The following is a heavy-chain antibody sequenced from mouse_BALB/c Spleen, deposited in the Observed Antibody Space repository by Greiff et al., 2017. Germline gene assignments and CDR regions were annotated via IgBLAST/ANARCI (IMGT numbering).Heavy chain of an antibody. CDR1: GFTFSSYA. J-gene: IGHJ4*01. V-gene: IGHV5-6-5*01. Sequence: EVKLMESGGGLVKPGGSLKLSCAASGFTFSSYAMSWVRQTPEKRLEWVASISSGGSTYYPDSVKGRFTISRDNARNILYLQMSSLRSEDTAMYYCARGGYYGSSYVAYAMDYWGQGTSVTVSS. CDR2: ISSGGST. D-gene: IGHD1-1*01. CDR3: ARGGYYGSSYVAYAMDY.